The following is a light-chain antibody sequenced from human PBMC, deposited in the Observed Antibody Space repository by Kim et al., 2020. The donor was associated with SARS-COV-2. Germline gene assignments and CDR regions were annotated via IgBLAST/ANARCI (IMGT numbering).Light chain of an antibody. Sequence: ASVGDRVTSTCLPSQDISRCLAWSPPNPENAPKPLIYGASSFHSGVPSSFSGTGSGTDFILTISSLQPEDFATYYCQQYNAYPVTFGGGTKVDIK. V-gene: IGKV1D-16*01. CDR2: GAS. J-gene: IGKJ4*01. CDR1: QDISRC. CDR3: QQYNAYPVT.